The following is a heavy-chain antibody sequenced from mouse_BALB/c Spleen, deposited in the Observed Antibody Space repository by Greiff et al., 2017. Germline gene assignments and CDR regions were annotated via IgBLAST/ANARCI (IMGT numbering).Heavy chain of an antibody. D-gene: IGHD2-10*02. CDR1: GFNINDSY. Sequence: VQLQQSGAELVKPGASVKLSCTASGFNINDSYMHWVKQSPEKSLEWIGRIDPANGNTKYDPKFQGKATITADTSSNTAYLQLSSLTSEDTAVYYCAKLAYDCVSCPPDYWGQGTTLTVSS. CDR3: AKLAYDCVSCPPDY. J-gene: IGHJ2*01. CDR2: IDPANGNT. V-gene: IGHV14-3*02.